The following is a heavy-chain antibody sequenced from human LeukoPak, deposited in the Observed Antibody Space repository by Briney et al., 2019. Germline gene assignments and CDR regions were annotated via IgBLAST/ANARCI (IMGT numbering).Heavy chain of an antibody. CDR2: LYSGGRT. CDR3: AKDSRDGYNSGYFDY. Sequence: GALRLSCAASEFTVSSNYMNWVRQAPGKGLEWVSVLYSGGRTYYADSVKGRFTISRDNSKNSLYLQMNSLRAEDTALYYCAKDSRDGYNSGYFDYWGQGTLVTVSS. CDR1: EFTVSSNY. D-gene: IGHD5-24*01. J-gene: IGHJ4*02. V-gene: IGHV3-53*05.